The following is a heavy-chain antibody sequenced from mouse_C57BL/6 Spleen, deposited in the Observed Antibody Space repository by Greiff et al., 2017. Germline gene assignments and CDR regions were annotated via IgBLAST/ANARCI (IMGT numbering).Heavy chain of an antibody. CDR3: ASGGLRGLDY. CDR1: GYTFTDYN. CDR2: INPNNGGP. Sequence: EVQLQQSGPELVKPGASVKLSCKASGYTFTDYNMHWVKQRPGQGLEWIGYINPNNGGPSYNQKFKGKATLTVDNSSRTAYLKLSSLTSVDSAVYYCASGGLRGLDYWGQGTLVTVSA. J-gene: IGHJ3*01. D-gene: IGHD2-4*01. V-gene: IGHV1-22*01.